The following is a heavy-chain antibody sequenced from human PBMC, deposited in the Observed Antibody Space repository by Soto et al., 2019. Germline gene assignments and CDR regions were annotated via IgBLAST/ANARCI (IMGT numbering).Heavy chain of an antibody. CDR3: ARDLFFYYYDSSGYNLDY. CDR2: ISYDGSNK. J-gene: IGHJ4*02. CDR1: GFTFSSYA. D-gene: IGHD3-22*01. Sequence: XGSLRLSCAASGFTFSSYAMHWVRQAPGKGLEWVAVISYDGSNKYYADSVKGRFTISRDNSKNTLYLQMNSLRAEDTAVYYCARDLFFYYYDSSGYNLDYWGQGTLVTVSS. V-gene: IGHV3-30-3*01.